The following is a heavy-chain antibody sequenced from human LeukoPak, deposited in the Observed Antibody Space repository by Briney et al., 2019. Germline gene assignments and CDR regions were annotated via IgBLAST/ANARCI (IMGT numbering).Heavy chain of an antibody. V-gene: IGHV4-61*05. CDR3: ARSPMERDDYGDYLAN. CDR1: GGSISSSSYY. CDR2: IYYSGGT. D-gene: IGHD4-17*01. J-gene: IGHJ4*02. Sequence: SETLSLTCTVSGGSISSSSYYWGWIRQPPGKGLEWIGYIYYSGGTNYNPSLRSRVTISIDTSKNQFSLKLNSVTAADTAVYYCARSPMERDDYGDYLANWGQGTLVTVSS.